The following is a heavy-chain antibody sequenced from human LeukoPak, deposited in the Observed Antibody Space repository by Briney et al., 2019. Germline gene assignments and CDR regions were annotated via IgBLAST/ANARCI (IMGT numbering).Heavy chain of an antibody. J-gene: IGHJ4*02. CDR2: IYHSGSS. D-gene: IGHD3-3*01. V-gene: IGHV4-59*08. Sequence: PSETLSLTCTVSGVSMSSHFWSWIRQPPGKGLEWIGYIYHSGSSHYNPSLKSRVTISVDTSKTQFSLKLSSVTAADTAVYYCARAFGVVIYFDYWGQGTLVTVSS. CDR1: GVSMSSHF. CDR3: ARAFGVVIYFDY.